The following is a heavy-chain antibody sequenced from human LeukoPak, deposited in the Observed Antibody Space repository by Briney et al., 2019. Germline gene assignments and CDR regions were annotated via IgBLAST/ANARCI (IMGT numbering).Heavy chain of an antibody. Sequence: GGSLRLSCAASGFTFSYYTMHWVRQAPGKGLEWVAVISYDGSNEYYADSVKGRFTISRDNSKNTLYLQMNSLRVEDTAVYYRARDDGYYDNSGYYNNLLFDYWGQGTLVTASS. CDR3: ARDDGYYDNSGYYNNLLFDY. CDR1: GFTFSYYT. D-gene: IGHD3-22*01. J-gene: IGHJ4*02. CDR2: ISYDGSNE. V-gene: IGHV3-30-3*01.